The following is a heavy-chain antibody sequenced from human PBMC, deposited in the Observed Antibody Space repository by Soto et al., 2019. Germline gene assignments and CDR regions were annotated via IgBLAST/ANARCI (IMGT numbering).Heavy chain of an antibody. V-gene: IGHV3-30*18. CDR1: GFTFSSFG. D-gene: IGHD6-19*01. J-gene: IGHJ4*02. Sequence: GGSLRLSCAASGFTFSSFGMHWVRQAPGKGLEWVALISYDGSNKYYADSVKGRFTISRDKSKNTLYLQMNSLRAEDTAVYYCAKDRGWSSADLDYWGQGTLVTVSS. CDR2: ISYDGSNK. CDR3: AKDRGWSSADLDY.